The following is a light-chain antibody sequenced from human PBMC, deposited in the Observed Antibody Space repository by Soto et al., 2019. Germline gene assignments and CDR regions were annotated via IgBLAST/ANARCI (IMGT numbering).Light chain of an antibody. CDR1: QSVSSK. V-gene: IGKV3-15*01. Sequence: EIVMTHSPATLSVSPGDRATLSCRASQSVSSKLAWYQQKPGQDPRLLIYGASTRATGIPARFSGSGSGTEFTLTISSLQSEDFAVYYCQQYNNLALTFGGGTKVEIK. CDR2: GAS. CDR3: QQYNNLALT. J-gene: IGKJ4*01.